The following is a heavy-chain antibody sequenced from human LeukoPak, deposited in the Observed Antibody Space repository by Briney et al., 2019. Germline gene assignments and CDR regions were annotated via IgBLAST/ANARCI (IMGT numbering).Heavy chain of an antibody. CDR1: GGSISGYY. CDR3: ASHPTTCGLLHNWFDS. D-gene: IGHD5-12*01. J-gene: IGHJ5*01. V-gene: IGHV4-59*01. Sequence: SETLSLTCTVSGGSISGYYWSWVRQPPGKGLEWLGYIYYSGSTNYNASLKSGVTISIETTKKQLSLKQRDVTAADTAVYYCASHPTTCGLLHNWFDSWGQRTLVAVSS. CDR2: IYYSGST.